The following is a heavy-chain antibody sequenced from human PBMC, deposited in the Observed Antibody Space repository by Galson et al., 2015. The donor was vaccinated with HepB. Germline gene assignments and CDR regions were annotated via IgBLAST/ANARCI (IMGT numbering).Heavy chain of an antibody. Sequence: CAISGDSVSSNSAAWNWIRQSPSRGLEWLGRTYYRSKWYNDYAVSVKSRIIINADTSKNQFPLQLNSVTPEDTAVYYCARVAMTTVINDAFDIWGQGTMVTVSS. CDR3: ARVAMTTVINDAFDI. CDR1: GDSVSSNSAA. CDR2: TYYRSKWYN. J-gene: IGHJ3*02. V-gene: IGHV6-1*01. D-gene: IGHD4-23*01.